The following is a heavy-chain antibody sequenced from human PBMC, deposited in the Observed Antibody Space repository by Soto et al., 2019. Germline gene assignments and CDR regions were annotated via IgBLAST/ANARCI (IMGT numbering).Heavy chain of an antibody. CDR2: SDREGSDT. CDR1: GFTFSSYW. Sequence: VQLVESGGGLIQPGGSLRLSCAASGFTFSSYWMHWVRQTPGKGLVWVSRSDREGSDTAYADSVKGRFTISRDNAKNTLYLQMNSLRAEDTAVYYCARATTTVTTRPTLGYWGQGTLVTVSS. D-gene: IGHD4-17*01. J-gene: IGHJ4*02. CDR3: ARATTTVTTRPTLGY. V-gene: IGHV3-74*01.